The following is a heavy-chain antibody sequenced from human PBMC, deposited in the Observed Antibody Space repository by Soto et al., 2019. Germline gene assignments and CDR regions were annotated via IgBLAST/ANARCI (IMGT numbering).Heavy chain of an antibody. V-gene: IGHV1-69*01. J-gene: IGHJ5*02. CDR2: IIPMSGSP. CDR1: GDTFKSYS. CDR3: ARDNFVELRGTCFDP. Sequence: QVHLEQSGTEVKKPGSSVKVSCKASGDTFKSYSINWIRQAPGQGLEWMGGIIPMSGSPDYAQEFQGRVTITADESTSTVYMELSSLRSEDTAIYYCARDNFVELRGTCFDPWGQGTLVIVSS. D-gene: IGHD1-7*01.